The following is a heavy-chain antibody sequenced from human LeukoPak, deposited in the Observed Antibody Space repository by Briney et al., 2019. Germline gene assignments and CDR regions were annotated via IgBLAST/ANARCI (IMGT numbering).Heavy chain of an antibody. V-gene: IGHV4-59*01. CDR2: IYYSGST. CDR3: ARGHSSWGIGAFDI. D-gene: IGHD6-13*01. CDR1: GDSISTYY. Sequence: SETLSLTCIVSGDSISTYYWSWIRQPPGKGLEWIGYIYYSGSTNYNPSLKSRVTISVDTSKNQFSLKLSSVTAADTAVYYCARGHSSWGIGAFDIWGQGTMVTVSS. J-gene: IGHJ3*02.